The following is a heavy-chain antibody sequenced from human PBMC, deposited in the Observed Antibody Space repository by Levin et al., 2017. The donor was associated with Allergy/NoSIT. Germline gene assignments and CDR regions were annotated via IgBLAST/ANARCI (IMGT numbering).Heavy chain of an antibody. D-gene: IGHD3-3*01. CDR1: GYTFTSYD. CDR3: ARAGAGITIFGVVIWTNWFDP. V-gene: IGHV1-8*01. J-gene: IGHJ5*02. CDR2: MNPNSGNT. Sequence: ASVKVSCKASGYTFTSYDINWVRQATGQGLEWMGWMNPNSGNTGYAQKFQGRVTMTRNTSISTAYMELSSLRSEDTAVYYCARAGAGITIFGVVIWTNWFDPWGQGTLVTVSS.